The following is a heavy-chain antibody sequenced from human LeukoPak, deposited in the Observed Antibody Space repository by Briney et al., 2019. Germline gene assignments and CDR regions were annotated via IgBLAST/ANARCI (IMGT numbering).Heavy chain of an antibody. J-gene: IGHJ4*02. CDR1: GDSVSSNSAA. D-gene: IGHD3-10*02. CDR3: ARGSWSITMFGDYFDY. V-gene: IGHV6-1*01. CDR2: TYYRSKWYN. Sequence: SQTLSLTCAISGDSVSSNSAAWNWIRQSPSRGLEWLGRTYYRSKWYNDYAVSVKSRITINPDTSKNQFSLQLNSVTPEDMAVYYCARGSWSITMFGDYFDYWGQGTLVTVSS.